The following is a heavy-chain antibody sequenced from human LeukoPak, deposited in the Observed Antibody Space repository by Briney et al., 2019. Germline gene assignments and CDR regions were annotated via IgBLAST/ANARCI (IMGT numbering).Heavy chain of an antibody. V-gene: IGHV3-48*04. CDR2: IGSSSSTI. CDR1: GFTFSSYS. CDR3: ARDPTYYYDTYGMDV. J-gene: IGHJ6*02. Sequence: GGSLRLSCAASGFTFSSYSMNWVRQAPGKGLEWVSYIGSSSSTIYYADSVKGRFTISRDNAKNSLYLQMNSLRAEDTAVYYCARDPTYYYDTYGMDVWGQGTTVTVSS.